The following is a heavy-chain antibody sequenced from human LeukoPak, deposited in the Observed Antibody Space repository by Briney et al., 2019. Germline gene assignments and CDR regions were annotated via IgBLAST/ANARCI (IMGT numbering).Heavy chain of an antibody. V-gene: IGHV3-30-3*01. Sequence: GRSLRLSCAASGFTFSSYAMHWVRQAPGKGLEWVAVISYDGSNKYYADSVKGRFTISRDNSKNTLYLQMNSLRAEDTAVYYCARSRSYSGSYYSSLGPFGYWGQGTLVTVSS. CDR1: GFTFSSYA. CDR3: ARSRSYSGSYYSSLGPFGY. J-gene: IGHJ4*02. CDR2: ISYDGSNK. D-gene: IGHD1-26*01.